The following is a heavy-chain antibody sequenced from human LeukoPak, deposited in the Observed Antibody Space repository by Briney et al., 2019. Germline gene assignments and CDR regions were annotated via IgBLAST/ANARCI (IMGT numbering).Heavy chain of an antibody. CDR3: TRTTRFLEWYDAFDI. Sequence: GGSLKLSCAASGFTLSGSTMHWVRQASGKGLEWVGRIRSKANSYATTYDESVRGRFTISRDDSKNTAYLQMNSLKTEDTAVYYCTRTTRFLEWYDAFDIWGQGTMVTVSS. J-gene: IGHJ3*02. CDR2: IRSKANSYAT. D-gene: IGHD3-3*01. CDR1: GFTLSGST. V-gene: IGHV3-73*01.